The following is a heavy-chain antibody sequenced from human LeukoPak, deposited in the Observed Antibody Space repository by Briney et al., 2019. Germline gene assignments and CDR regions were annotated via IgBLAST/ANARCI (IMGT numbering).Heavy chain of an antibody. D-gene: IGHD3-22*01. CDR3: ARLLGAPAGHYKSYFDY. CDR1: GYIFTSYW. CDR2: IYPGDSDT. Sequence: GESLKISCKGSGYIFTSYWIGWVRQMPGKGLEWMGIIYPGDSDTRYSPSFQGQVTISADKSISTAYLQWSSLKASDTAMYYCARLLGAPAGHYKSYFDYWGQGTLVTVSS. V-gene: IGHV5-51*01. J-gene: IGHJ4*02.